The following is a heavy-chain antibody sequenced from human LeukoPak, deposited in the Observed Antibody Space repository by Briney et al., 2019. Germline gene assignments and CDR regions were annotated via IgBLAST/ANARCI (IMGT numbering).Heavy chain of an antibody. CDR1: GFTFSSYE. CDR3: ARLYDSSGYYRDYYYGMDV. J-gene: IGHJ6*02. V-gene: IGHV3-48*03. Sequence: GGSLRLSCAASGFTFSSYEMNWVRQAPGKGLEWVSYISSSGSTIYYADSVKGRITISRDNAKNSLYLQMNSLRAEDTAVYYCARLYDSSGYYRDYYYGMDVWGQGTTVTVSS. D-gene: IGHD3-22*01. CDR2: ISSSGSTI.